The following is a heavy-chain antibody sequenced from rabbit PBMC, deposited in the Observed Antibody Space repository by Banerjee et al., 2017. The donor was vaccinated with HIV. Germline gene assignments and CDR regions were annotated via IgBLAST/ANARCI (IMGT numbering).Heavy chain of an antibody. CDR1: GFSFSSGHD. V-gene: IGHV1S40*01. D-gene: IGHD4-2*01. CDR2: INTGSGSA. J-gene: IGHJ6*01. CDR3: ARSNAAINYGMDL. Sequence: QSLEESGGDLVKPEGSLTPTCTASGFSFSSGHDMCWVRQAPGKGLEWIACINTGSGSAYYASWVISRFTITSNTNQNTVTLQMTSLTAADTATYFCARSNAAINYGMDLWGQGTLVT.